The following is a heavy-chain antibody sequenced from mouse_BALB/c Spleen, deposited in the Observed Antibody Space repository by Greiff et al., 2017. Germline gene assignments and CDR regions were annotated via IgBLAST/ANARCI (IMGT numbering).Heavy chain of an antibody. Sequence: EVKLMESGPGLVKPSQSLSLTCTVTGYSITRDYAWTWIRQFPGNKLEWMGYISYSGSTSYNPSLKSRISITRDTSKNQFFLQLNSVTTEDTATYYCARGNDYPWFAYWGQGTLVTVSA. V-gene: IGHV3-2*02. J-gene: IGHJ3*01. CDR3: ARGNDYPWFAY. CDR2: ISYSGST. D-gene: IGHD2-4*01. CDR1: GYSITRDYA.